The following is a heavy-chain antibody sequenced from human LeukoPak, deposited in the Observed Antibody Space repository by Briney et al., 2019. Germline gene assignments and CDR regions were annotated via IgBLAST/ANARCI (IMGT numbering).Heavy chain of an antibody. D-gene: IGHD3/OR15-3a*01. V-gene: IGHV1-69*13. Sequence: ASVKVSCKASGGTFSIYAISWVRQAPGQGLEWMGGIIPIFGTANYAQKFQGRVTITADESTSTAYMELSSLRSEDTAVYYCARDLSPIFGPVGLYGMDVWGQGTTVTVSS. CDR1: GGTFSIYA. CDR3: ARDLSPIFGPVGLYGMDV. J-gene: IGHJ6*02. CDR2: IIPIFGTA.